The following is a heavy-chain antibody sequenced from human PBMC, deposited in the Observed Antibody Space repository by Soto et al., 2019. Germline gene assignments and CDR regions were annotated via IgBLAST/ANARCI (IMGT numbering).Heavy chain of an antibody. CDR3: ARLAYYYGSGSYYFDN. J-gene: IGHJ4*02. D-gene: IGHD3-10*01. CDR2: INPSGGST. V-gene: IGHV1-46*03. CDR1: GYTFTSYY. Sequence: QVQLVQSGAEVKKPGASVKVSCKASGYTFTSYYMHWVRQAPGQGLEWMGIINPSGGSTSYAQKFQGRVTMTRDKSTSTVYMELSSLRSEDTAVYYCARLAYYYGSGSYYFDNWGQGTLVTVSS.